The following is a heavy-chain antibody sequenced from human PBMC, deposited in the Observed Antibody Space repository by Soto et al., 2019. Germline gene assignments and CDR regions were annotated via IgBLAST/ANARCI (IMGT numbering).Heavy chain of an antibody. Sequence: QVQLQQWGAGLLKPSETLSLTCAVYGGSFSDYYWSWLRQPPGKGPEWIGEINHSGNTKYNPSLESRVTSSVDTSKNQFSLKLNSVSAADTAVYSCARTGGMDVWSQGATVTVSS. CDR2: INHSGNT. V-gene: IGHV4-34*01. CDR1: GGSFSDYY. J-gene: IGHJ6*02. CDR3: ARTGGMDV.